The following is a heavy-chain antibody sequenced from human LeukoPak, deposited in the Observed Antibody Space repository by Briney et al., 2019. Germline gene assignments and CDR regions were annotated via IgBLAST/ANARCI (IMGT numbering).Heavy chain of an antibody. D-gene: IGHD5-18*01. Sequence: GASVKVSCKASGGTFSSYAISWVRQAPGQGLEWMGGIIPILGTANYAQKFQGRVTITADKSTSTAYMELSSLRSEDTAVYYCASTRGYSYGSVIDAFDIWGQGTMVTVSS. CDR3: ASTRGYSYGSVIDAFDI. V-gene: IGHV1-69*10. CDR2: IIPILGTA. J-gene: IGHJ3*02. CDR1: GGTFSSYA.